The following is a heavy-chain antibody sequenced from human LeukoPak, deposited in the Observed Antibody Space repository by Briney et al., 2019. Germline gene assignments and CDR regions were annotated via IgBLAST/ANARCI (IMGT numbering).Heavy chain of an antibody. CDR3: VRGGRQMDQHLDY. Sequence: SGGSLRLSCAASGFTFSSYLMTWVRQAPGKVLEWVAYIKHDGSDKKYVDSVKGRFTISRDNAENSLFLQMDNLRAEDAAVYYCVRGGRQMDQHLDYWGQGTLVTVSS. J-gene: IGHJ4*02. CDR1: GFTFSSYL. CDR2: IKHDGSDK. D-gene: IGHD1-26*01. V-gene: IGHV3-7*01.